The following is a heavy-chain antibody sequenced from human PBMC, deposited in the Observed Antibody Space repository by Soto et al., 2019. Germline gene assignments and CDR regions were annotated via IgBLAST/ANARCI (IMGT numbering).Heavy chain of an antibody. CDR3: ARDGFWSGYYEYNWCDP. CDR1: GFTFSSYS. V-gene: IGHV3-21*01. Sequence: EVQLVESGGGLVKPGGSLRLSCAASGFTFSSYSMNWVRQAPGKGLEWVSSISSSSSYIYYADSVKGRFTISRDNAKNSLNLQMNSLRAEDTAVYYCARDGFWSGYYEYNWCDPWGQGTLVTVSS. D-gene: IGHD3-3*01. CDR2: ISSSSSYI. J-gene: IGHJ5*02.